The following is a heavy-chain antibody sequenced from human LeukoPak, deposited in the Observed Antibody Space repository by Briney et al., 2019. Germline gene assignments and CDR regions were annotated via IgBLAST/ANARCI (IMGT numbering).Heavy chain of an antibody. V-gene: IGHV3-23*01. D-gene: IGHD6-19*01. CDR3: AKDFPPYSSGWFDY. J-gene: IGHJ4*02. Sequence: GGTLRLSCAASGFTFGSYGMSWVRQAPGKGLEWVSAISGSGGSTYYADSVKGRFTIFRDNSKNTLYLQMNSLRAEDTAVYYCAKDFPPYSSGWFDYWGQGTLVTVSS. CDR1: GFTFGSYG. CDR2: ISGSGGST.